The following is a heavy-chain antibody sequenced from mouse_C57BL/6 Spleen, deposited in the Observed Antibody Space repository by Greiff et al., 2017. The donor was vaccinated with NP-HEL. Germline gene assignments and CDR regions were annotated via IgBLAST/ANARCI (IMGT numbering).Heavy chain of an antibody. CDR1: GYTFTSYW. CDR3: ARDMGVGGFFDY. Sequence: QVQLKQPGAELVMPGASVKLSCKASGYTFTSYWMHWVKQRPGQGLEWIGEIDPSDSYTNYNQKFKGKATLTVDKSSSTAYMQLSSLTSEDSAVYYCARDMGVGGFFDYWGQGTTLTVSS. CDR2: IDPSDSYT. D-gene: IGHD1-1*02. J-gene: IGHJ2*01. V-gene: IGHV1-69*01.